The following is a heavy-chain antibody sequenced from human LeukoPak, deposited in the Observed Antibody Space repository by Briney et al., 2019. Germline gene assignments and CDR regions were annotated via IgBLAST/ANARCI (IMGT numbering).Heavy chain of an antibody. D-gene: IGHD3-10*01. J-gene: IGHJ4*02. CDR1: GASISSGDHY. Sequence: SETLSLTCTVSGASISSGDHYWSWIRQPPGKGLEWIGYIYFSGSTYYNPSLKSRFTISVDTSKNQFSLKLRSVTAADTAVYYCARGPLLWFGELLFLDYWGQGTLVAVSS. CDR2: IYFSGST. V-gene: IGHV4-30-4*08. CDR3: ARGPLLWFGELLFLDY.